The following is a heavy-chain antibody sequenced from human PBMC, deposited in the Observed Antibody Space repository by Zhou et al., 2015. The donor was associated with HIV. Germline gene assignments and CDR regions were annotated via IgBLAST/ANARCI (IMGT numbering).Heavy chain of an antibody. J-gene: IGHJ5*02. CDR3: ARASTITWFDP. V-gene: IGHV1-18*01. CDR1: GGTFSSYA. CDR2: ISTYNGNT. D-gene: IGHD4-11*01. Sequence: QVQLVQSGAEVKKPGSSVKVSCKASGGTFSSYAISWVRQAPGQGLEWMGWISTYNGNTNYAQEFQGRVFMTTDTSTSTAYMELRSLRSDDTTVYYCARASTITWFDPWGQGTLVTVSS.